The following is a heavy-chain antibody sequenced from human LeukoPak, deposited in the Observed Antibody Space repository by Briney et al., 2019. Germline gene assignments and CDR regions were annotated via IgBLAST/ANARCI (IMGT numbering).Heavy chain of an antibody. Sequence: GGSLRLSCAASGFTFSSYGMNWVRQAPGKGLEWVSGISGNGGSTYYADSVKGRFTIFRDNSKNIVYLQMNSLRAEDTAVYYCAREEYISRRDQDAFDIWGQGTMVTVS. D-gene: IGHD6-13*01. CDR2: ISGNGGST. CDR1: GFTFSSYG. J-gene: IGHJ3*02. V-gene: IGHV3-23*01. CDR3: AREEYISRRDQDAFDI.